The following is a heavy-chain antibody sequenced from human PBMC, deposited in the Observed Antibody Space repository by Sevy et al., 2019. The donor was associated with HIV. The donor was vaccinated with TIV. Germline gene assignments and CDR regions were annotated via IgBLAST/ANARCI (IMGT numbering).Heavy chain of an antibody. CDR1: GFTLNNYW. D-gene: IGHD6-13*01. CDR3: VRAIAADGSF. CDR2: IKQDGIVK. Sequence: GGSLRLSCAASGFTLNNYWMNWVRQAPGKGLEWVANIKQDGIVKYYVDSVKGRFTISRDNARNLVFLQMNSLRVEDTALYYCVRAIAADGSFWGQGTLVTVSS. J-gene: IGHJ4*02. V-gene: IGHV3-7*01.